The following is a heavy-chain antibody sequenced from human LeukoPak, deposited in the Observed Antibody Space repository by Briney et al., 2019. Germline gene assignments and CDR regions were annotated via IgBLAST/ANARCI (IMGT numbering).Heavy chain of an antibody. CDR1: GYTFTGYY. CDR2: INPNSGGT. D-gene: IGHD2-15*01. V-gene: IGHV1-2*02. J-gene: IGHJ6*02. Sequence: GASVKVSCKASGYTFTGYYMHWVRQAPGQGLEWMGWINPNSGGTNYAQKFQGRVTMTRDTSISTAYMELSRLRSYDTAVYYCASSYCSGGSCYKTRPYYYYGTDVWGQGTTVTVSS. CDR3: ASSYCSGGSCYKTRPYYYYGTDV.